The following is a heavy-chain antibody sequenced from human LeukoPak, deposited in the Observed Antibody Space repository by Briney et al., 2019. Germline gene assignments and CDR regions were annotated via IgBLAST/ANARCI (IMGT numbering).Heavy chain of an antibody. J-gene: IGHJ5*02. V-gene: IGHV1-18*01. CDR3: ARTSHESVLYWSDP. CDR2: ISGYNGNT. Sequence: GASVKVSCAASGYTFTTYGIGWVRQAPGQGLEWMGWISGYNGNTNYAQKFQGRVTMNTDKSTSTAYMELRSLRSDDTAVYYCARTSHESVLYWSDPWGQGTLVNVAS. D-gene: IGHD3-16*01. CDR1: GYTFTTYG.